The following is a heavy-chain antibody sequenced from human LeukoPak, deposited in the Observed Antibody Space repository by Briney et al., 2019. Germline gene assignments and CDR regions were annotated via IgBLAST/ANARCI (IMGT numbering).Heavy chain of an antibody. CDR3: ARRIGERFSAHEYFDS. Sequence: SVMVSCKASGDAFSTYVFTWVRQAPGQGLEWMGRIIPIVNMVDYAEEFQGRVSITADKSTSTAYMEVSGLRSEDTAVYYCARRIGERFSAHEYFDSWGQGTQVTVSS. V-gene: IGHV1-69*04. D-gene: IGHD5-12*01. CDR2: IIPIVNMV. J-gene: IGHJ4*02. CDR1: GDAFSTYV.